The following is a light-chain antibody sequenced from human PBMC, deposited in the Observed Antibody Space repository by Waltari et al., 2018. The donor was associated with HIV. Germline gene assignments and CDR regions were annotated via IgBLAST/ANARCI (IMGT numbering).Light chain of an antibody. J-gene: IGLJ1*01. CDR2: GVS. Sequence: QSALTQPASVSGSPGQSITISCTGTNSDVGGYDCVAWYQQHPDKAPQLMIYGVSNRPSGISFRFSGSKSGNTAALTISGLQAEDEADYYCASCSSTNSLVFGTGTRVTVL. CDR1: NSDVGGYDC. CDR3: ASCSSTNSLV. V-gene: IGLV2-14*03.